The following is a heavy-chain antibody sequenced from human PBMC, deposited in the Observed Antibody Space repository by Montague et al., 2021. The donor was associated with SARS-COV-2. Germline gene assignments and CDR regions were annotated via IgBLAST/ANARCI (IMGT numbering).Heavy chain of an antibody. J-gene: IGHJ6*02. CDR3: ARGITVTTFYYYDGMDV. D-gene: IGHD4-17*01. CDR1: GGSFSGYY. V-gene: IGHV4-34*01. CDR2: INHSGST. Sequence: SETLSLTCAVYGGSFSGYYWNWIRQPPGKGLEWIGEINHSGSTNYNPSLKSRVTISVDTSKNQFSLKLSSVTAADTAVYYCARGITVTTFYYYDGMDVWGQGTTVTVSS.